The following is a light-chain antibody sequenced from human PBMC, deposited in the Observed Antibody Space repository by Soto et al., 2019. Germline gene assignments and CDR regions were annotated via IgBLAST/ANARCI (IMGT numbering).Light chain of an antibody. CDR2: AVS. J-gene: IGKJ2*01. CDR3: QQDKTAPNT. Sequence: DIQMTQSPSSLSASVGDRVTITCRATQDISNYLAWYQQKPGKVPKLLIHAVSTLQAGVQSRFSGSGYGTLFTLTISSLQPEDAATYYFQQDKTAPNTFGQGTRLEIK. CDR1: QDISNY. V-gene: IGKV1-27*01.